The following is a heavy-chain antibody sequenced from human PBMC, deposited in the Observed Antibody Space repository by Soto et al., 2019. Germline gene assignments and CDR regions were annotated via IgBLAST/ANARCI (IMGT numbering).Heavy chain of an antibody. J-gene: IGHJ4*02. V-gene: IGHV3-33*01. CDR3: ARFLRWSTPPDY. D-gene: IGHD4-17*01. Sequence: QVQLVESGGGVVQPGRSLRLSCAASGFTFSSYGMHWVRQAPGKGLEWVAVIWYDGSNKYYADSVKGRFTISRDNSKNTLYLQMSSLRAEDTAVYYCARFLRWSTPPDYWGQGTLVTGSS. CDR2: IWYDGSNK. CDR1: GFTFSSYG.